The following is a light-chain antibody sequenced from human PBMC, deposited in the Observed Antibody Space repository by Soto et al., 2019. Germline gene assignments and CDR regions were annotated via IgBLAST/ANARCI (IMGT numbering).Light chain of an antibody. CDR3: QQYNSYPLS. CDR1: QSISNW. CDR2: KAP. J-gene: IGKJ4*01. Sequence: DIQMTQSPSTLSASVGDRVTITCRASQSISNWLAWYQQKPGKAPKLLIYKAPSLESGVPSRFSGTGSGTEFTLTITSLQPDDFATYYCQQYNSYPLSFGGGTKVEIK. V-gene: IGKV1-5*03.